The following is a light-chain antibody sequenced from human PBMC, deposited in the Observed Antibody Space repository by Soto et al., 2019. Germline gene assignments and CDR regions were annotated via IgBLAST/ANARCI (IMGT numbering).Light chain of an antibody. Sequence: IPLPQFPSSLSASVGARVTVTARSSQSISNYLNWYQQKPGKAPKLLIYAASSLQSGVPSRFSGSGSGTDFTLTISSLQPEDFATYYCQQSYSTSWTFGQGTKVDIK. J-gene: IGKJ1*01. CDR3: QQSYSTSWT. CDR1: QSISNY. CDR2: AAS. V-gene: IGKV1-39*01.